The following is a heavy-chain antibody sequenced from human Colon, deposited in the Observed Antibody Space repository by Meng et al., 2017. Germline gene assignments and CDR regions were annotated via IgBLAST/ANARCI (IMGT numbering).Heavy chain of an antibody. J-gene: IGHJ4*02. D-gene: IGHD3-3*01. CDR1: GSIVSSDF. Sequence: GGSLRLSCAASGSIVSSDFMYWVRQAPGKGLEWVSMIHNGDVTFYSDSVKGRFTISRDSSKNTLFLQMNSLRTEDTALYYCANRFVWGLGTLVTVSS. V-gene: IGHV3-66*02. CDR3: ANRFV. CDR2: IHNGDVT.